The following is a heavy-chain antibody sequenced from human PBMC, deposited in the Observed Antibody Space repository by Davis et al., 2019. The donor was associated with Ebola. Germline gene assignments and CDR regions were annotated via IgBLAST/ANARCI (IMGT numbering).Heavy chain of an antibody. V-gene: IGHV3-21*01. Sequence: GESLKISCAASGFTSSGFTFSDYDMNWVRQAPGKGLEWVSTISKTSVYTYYAESVKGRFTISRDNAKNSLYLQMDGLRDEDTAVYYCARTQQWLTYNWFDPWGQGTLVTVSS. CDR1: GFTSSGFTFSDYD. D-gene: IGHD3-22*01. CDR3: ARTQQWLTYNWFDP. CDR2: ISKTSVYT. J-gene: IGHJ5*02.